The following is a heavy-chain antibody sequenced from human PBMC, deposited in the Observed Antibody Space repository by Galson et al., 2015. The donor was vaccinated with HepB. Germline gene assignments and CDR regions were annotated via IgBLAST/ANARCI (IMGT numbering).Heavy chain of an antibody. D-gene: IGHD1-1*01. V-gene: IGHV3-23*01. CDR3: VKGTTSIDY. CDR2: ISMSGSGR. J-gene: IGHJ4*02. CDR1: GFTFSRTG. Sequence: FLRLSCAGSGFTFSRTGMTWVRQAPGKGLECVSAISMSGSGRDYVDSVRGRFTISRDNSNNMLYLQMNDLRAEDTAVYYCVKGTTSIDYWGQGTLVTVSS.